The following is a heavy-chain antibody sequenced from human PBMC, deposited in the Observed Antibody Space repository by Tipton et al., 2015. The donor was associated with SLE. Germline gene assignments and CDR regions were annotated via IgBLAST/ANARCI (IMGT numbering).Heavy chain of an antibody. V-gene: IGHV4-38-2*02. CDR3: ARELGMVAFDI. D-gene: IGHD7-27*01. CDR1: GYSISSGYY. CDR2: IYHSGST. Sequence: TLSLTCTVSGYSISSGYYWGWIRQPPGKGLEWIGSIYHSGSTYYNPSLKSRVTISVDTSKNQFSLKLSSVTAADTAVYYCARELGMVAFDIWGQGTMVTVSP. J-gene: IGHJ3*02.